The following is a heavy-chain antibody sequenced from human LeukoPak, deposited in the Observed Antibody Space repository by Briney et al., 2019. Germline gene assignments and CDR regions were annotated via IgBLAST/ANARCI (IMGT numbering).Heavy chain of an antibody. CDR3: ARSRGYSYGFLFDY. D-gene: IGHD5-18*01. J-gene: IGHJ4*02. Sequence: PSETLSLTCTVSGGSISNSSYYWGWIRQPPGKGLEWIGSIYYSGSTYYNPSLKSRVTISVDTSKNQFSLKLSSVTAADTAVYYCARSRGYSYGFLFDYWGQGTLVTVSS. CDR2: IYYSGST. V-gene: IGHV4-39*07. CDR1: GGSISNSSYY.